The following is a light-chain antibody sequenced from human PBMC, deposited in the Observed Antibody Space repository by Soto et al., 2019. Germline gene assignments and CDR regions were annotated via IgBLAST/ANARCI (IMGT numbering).Light chain of an antibody. V-gene: IGLV2-8*01. CDR3: SSYAGSNNYV. J-gene: IGLJ1*01. CDR1: SSDIGGYNF. Sequence: QSALTQPPSASGAPGQSVTISCTGTSSDIGGYNFVSWYQHHPDKAPKLMSYEITKRPSGVPARFSGSKSDNTASLTVSGLQAEDEADYSCSSYAGSNNYVFGTGTKLTAL. CDR2: EIT.